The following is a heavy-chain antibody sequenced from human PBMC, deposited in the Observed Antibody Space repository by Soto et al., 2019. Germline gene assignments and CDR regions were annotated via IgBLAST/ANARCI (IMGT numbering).Heavy chain of an antibody. CDR1: GFTFSSYE. CDR2: ISSSGSTI. V-gene: IGHV3-48*03. J-gene: IGHJ4*02. Sequence: EVQLVESGGGLVQPGGSLRLSCAASGFTFSSYEMNWVRQAPGKGLEWVSYISSSGSTIYYADSVKGRFTISRDNAKNSLYLQMNSLRAEDTAVYYCARNPERSYYYDSSGYYDYWGQGTLVTVSS. D-gene: IGHD3-22*01. CDR3: ARNPERSYYYDSSGYYDY.